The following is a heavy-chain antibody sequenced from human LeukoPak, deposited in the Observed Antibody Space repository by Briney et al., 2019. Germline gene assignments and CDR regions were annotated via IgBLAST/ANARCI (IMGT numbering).Heavy chain of an antibody. CDR3: ARYLVTTGVPYYFDY. CDR1: GFIFSSYW. CDR2: IKRDGSEK. Sequence: GGSLRLSCAASGFIFSSYWMSWVRQAPGMGLEWVANIKRDGSEKYYADSLRGRFTISRDNAKNSLFLQMNSLRAEDTAVYYCARYLVTTGVPYYFDYWGQGTLVTVPS. J-gene: IGHJ4*02. V-gene: IGHV3-7*01. D-gene: IGHD4-23*01.